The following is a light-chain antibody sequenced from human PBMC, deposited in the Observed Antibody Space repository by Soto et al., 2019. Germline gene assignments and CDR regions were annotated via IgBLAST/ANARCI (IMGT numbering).Light chain of an antibody. CDR1: QSISSK. V-gene: IGKV3-15*01. CDR3: QQYHTWPPLT. CDR2: GAF. J-gene: IGKJ4*01. Sequence: EIVMTQSPPTLSVSPGESATLSCWAGQSISSKLAWYQLRPGQAPRLLIYGAFTRATGVPARFSGSGSGTEFTLTITSLQSEDFAVYYCQQYHTWPPLTFGGGTKVEIK.